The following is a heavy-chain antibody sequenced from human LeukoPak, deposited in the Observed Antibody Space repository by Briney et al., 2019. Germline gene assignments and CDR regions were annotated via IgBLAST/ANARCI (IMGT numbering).Heavy chain of an antibody. CDR3: ARENYGDYVADY. V-gene: IGHV3-33*01. J-gene: IGHJ4*02. CDR1: GFTFSSYG. Sequence: GGSLRLSCAASGFTFSSYGMHWVRQAPGKGLEWVAAIWYDGSNKYYADSVKGRFTISRDNSKNTLYLQMNSLRAEDTAVYYCARENYGDYVADYWGQGTLVTVSS. CDR2: IWYDGSNK. D-gene: IGHD4-17*01.